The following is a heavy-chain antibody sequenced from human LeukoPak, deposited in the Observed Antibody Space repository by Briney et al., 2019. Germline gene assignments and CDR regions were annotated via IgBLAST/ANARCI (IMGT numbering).Heavy chain of an antibody. CDR3: ARQQGRYSAYDGGFDY. CDR2: INPSSGGT. CDR1: GDTLTAYY. J-gene: IGHJ4*02. D-gene: IGHD5-12*01. Sequence: SVKLSCTPSGDTLTAYYIHRVRQAPGQGVECLGGINPSSGGTNYAQKLQRRVTMTRDTSISTAYMELTRLGSDDTAVYYCARQQGRYSAYDGGFDYWGQGTLVTVSS. V-gene: IGHV1-2*02.